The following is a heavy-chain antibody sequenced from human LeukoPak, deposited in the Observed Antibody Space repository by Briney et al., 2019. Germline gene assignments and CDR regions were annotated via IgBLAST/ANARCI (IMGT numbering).Heavy chain of an antibody. CDR2: ITDSGIST. D-gene: IGHD1-26*01. CDR3: AKGLRGSYDY. CDR1: GFTFNSYA. V-gene: IGHV3-23*01. Sequence: PGGSLRLSCAASGFTFNSYAMAWVRQAPEKGLEWVPSITDSGISTYYADSVKGRFTISRDNSKNTLYLQMNSLRAEDTAVYYCAKGLRGSYDYWGQGTLVTVSS. J-gene: IGHJ4*02.